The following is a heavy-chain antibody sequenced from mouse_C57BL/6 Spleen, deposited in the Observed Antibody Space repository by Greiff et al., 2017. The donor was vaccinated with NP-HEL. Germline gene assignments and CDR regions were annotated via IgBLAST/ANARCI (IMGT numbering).Heavy chain of an antibody. J-gene: IGHJ1*03. D-gene: IGHD1-1*01. CDR2: IYPGDGDT. CDR3: ARGRGLITTVKGDWYFDV. CDR1: GYAFSSSW. V-gene: IGHV1-82*01. Sequence: VQLQQSGPELVKPGASVKISCKASGYAFSSSWMNWVKQRPGKGLEWIGRIYPGDGDTNYNGKFKGKATLTADKSSSTAYMQLSSLTSEDSAVYFCARGRGLITTVKGDWYFDVWGTGTTVTVSS.